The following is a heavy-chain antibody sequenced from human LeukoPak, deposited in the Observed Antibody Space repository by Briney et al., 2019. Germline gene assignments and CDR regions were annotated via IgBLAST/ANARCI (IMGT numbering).Heavy chain of an antibody. CDR1: GGSISSSSYY. D-gene: IGHD2-2*01. CDR2: IYTSGST. J-gene: IGHJ6*02. CDR3: ARDIVVVPTHYYYYGMDV. Sequence: SETLSLTCTVSGGSISSSSYYWGWIRQPAGKGLEWIGRIYTSGSTNYNPSLKSRVTMSVDTSKNQFSLKLSSVTAADTAVYYCARDIVVVPTHYYYYGMDVWGQGTTVTVSS. V-gene: IGHV4-61*02.